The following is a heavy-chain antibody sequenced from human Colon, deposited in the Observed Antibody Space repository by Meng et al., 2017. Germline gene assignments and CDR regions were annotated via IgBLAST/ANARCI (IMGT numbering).Heavy chain of an antibody. V-gene: IGHV4-31*11. J-gene: IGHJ4*02. CDR3: AREAATMGLFEY. CDR2: IYYTGST. D-gene: IGHD5-12*01. Sequence: HLQESGPGLVKPPETLSLNCAVPGASISTSGFYWSWNRQHPGKGLEWMGSIYYTGSTYRNPSLKSRIVVSVDTSQNHFSLKLSSVTAADTAVYYCAREAATMGLFEYWGQGTLVTVSS. CDR1: GASISTSGFY.